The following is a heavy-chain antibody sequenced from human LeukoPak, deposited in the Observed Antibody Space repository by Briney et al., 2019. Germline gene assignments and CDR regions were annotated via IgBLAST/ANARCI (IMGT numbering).Heavy chain of an antibody. Sequence: GGSLRLSCAASGFTFSSYGMHWVRQAPGKGLEWVAVISYDGSNKYYADSVKGRFTISRDNSKNTLYLQMNSLRAEDTAVYYCAKDGDYGDSKYFQHWGQGTLVTVSS. CDR2: ISYDGSNK. J-gene: IGHJ1*01. V-gene: IGHV3-30*18. CDR1: GFTFSSYG. D-gene: IGHD4-17*01. CDR3: AKDGDYGDSKYFQH.